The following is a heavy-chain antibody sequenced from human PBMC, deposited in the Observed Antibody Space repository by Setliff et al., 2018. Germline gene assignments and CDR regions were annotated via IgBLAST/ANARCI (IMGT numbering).Heavy chain of an antibody. V-gene: IGHV1-18*01. Sequence: ASVKVSCKASGYSFTSFGITWVRQAPGQGLEWMGWVSTYNGDTNYAQKFRGRVTMTTDTSTSAAYMELRTLRSDDTAVYYCAISTLSICSGGSCPNAFDVWGQGTMVTVSS. CDR3: AISTLSICSGGSCPNAFDV. CDR2: VSTYNGDT. J-gene: IGHJ3*01. D-gene: IGHD2-15*01. CDR1: GYSFTSFG.